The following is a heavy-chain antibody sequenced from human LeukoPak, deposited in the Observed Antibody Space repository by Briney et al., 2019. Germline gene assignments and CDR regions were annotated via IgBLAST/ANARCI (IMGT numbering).Heavy chain of an antibody. Sequence: GGSLRLSCAASGFTFSSYWMHWVRQVPGKGLEWVAYIVDSGNNKQYADSVRGRFTISRDNAKNSLYLQMNSLRAEDTALYYCARMWAVADPFLDLWGQGTLVTVSS. CDR3: ARMWAVADPFLDL. CDR1: GFTFSSYW. J-gene: IGHJ4*02. D-gene: IGHD6-19*01. CDR2: IVDSGNNK. V-gene: IGHV3-48*04.